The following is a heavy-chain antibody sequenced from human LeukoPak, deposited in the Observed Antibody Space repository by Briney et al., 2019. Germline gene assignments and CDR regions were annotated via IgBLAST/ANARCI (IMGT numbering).Heavy chain of an antibody. CDR1: GYTFTGYY. D-gene: IGHD6-19*01. J-gene: IGHJ4*02. Sequence: GASVKVSCKASGYTFTGYYMHWVRQAPGQGLEWMGWINPNSGGTNYAQKFQGWVTMTRDTSISTAYMELSRLRSDDTAVYYCARAAPSNWYSSGWYDFDYWGQGTLVTVSS. V-gene: IGHV1-2*04. CDR3: ARAAPSNWYSSGWYDFDY. CDR2: INPNSGGT.